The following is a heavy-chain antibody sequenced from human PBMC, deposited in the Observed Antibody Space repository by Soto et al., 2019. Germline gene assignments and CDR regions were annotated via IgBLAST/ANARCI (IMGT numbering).Heavy chain of an antibody. D-gene: IGHD2-15*01. V-gene: IGHV1-18*01. CDR2: ISAYNGNT. CDR3: ARAGYCSGGSFYSVAYFDY. CDR1: GYTFTSYG. J-gene: IGHJ4*02. Sequence: ASVKVSCKASGYTFTSYGISWVRQAPGQGLEWMGWISAYNGNTNYAQKLQGRVTMTRDTSISTAYMELSRLRSDDTAVYYCARAGYCSGGSFYSVAYFDYWGQGTLVTVSS.